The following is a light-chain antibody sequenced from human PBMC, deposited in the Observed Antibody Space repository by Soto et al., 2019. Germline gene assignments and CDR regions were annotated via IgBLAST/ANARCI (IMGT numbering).Light chain of an antibody. CDR2: GAS. Sequence: EIVLTQSPGTLSLSPGERATLSCRASQSVSSSYLAWYQQKPGQAPRLLIYGASSRATGIPDRFSGSGSGTDFTLTISRLEPEDFAVYYCQQYGSSPHAYTCGQGTKLEIK. J-gene: IGKJ2*01. CDR3: QQYGSSPHAYT. V-gene: IGKV3-20*01. CDR1: QSVSSSY.